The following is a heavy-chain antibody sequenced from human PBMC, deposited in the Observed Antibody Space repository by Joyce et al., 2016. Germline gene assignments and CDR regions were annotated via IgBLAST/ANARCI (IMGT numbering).Heavy chain of an antibody. CDR2: ISIDGCNR. V-gene: IGHV3-30-3*01. J-gene: IGHJ4*02. Sequence: QVQMVESGGGVVQPGRSLRLSCAASGFPISSYALHGVRQAPGKGLEWVAVISIDGCNRFYADSVQGRFTISRDNSKNTLYLQMNSLRGEDTAVYYCARDPRGATRNYFDYWGQGTLVTVSS. CDR3: ARDPRGATRNYFDY. CDR1: GFPISSYA. D-gene: IGHD3-10*01.